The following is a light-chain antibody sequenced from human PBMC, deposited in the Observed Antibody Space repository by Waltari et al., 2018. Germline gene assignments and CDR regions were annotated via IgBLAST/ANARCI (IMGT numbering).Light chain of an antibody. CDR1: QDISNY. V-gene: IGKV1-33*01. CDR2: ETS. Sequence: DIQMTQSPSSLSASVGDRVTITCHASQDISNYLNWYQQKPGKAPKLLIYETSKLETGVPSRFSGSGSGTDFTFTISSLQPEDIATYYCQQYDNLPYTFGQGTKLEIK. CDR3: QQYDNLPYT. J-gene: IGKJ2*01.